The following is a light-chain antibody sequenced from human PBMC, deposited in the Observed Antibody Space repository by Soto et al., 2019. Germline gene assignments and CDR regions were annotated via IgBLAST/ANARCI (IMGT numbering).Light chain of an antibody. CDR1: QSVTSRY. V-gene: IGKV3-20*01. Sequence: EIVLTQSPGTLSLSPVERATLSCRASQSVTSRYLAWYQQKPGQAPRLLIYGASSRATGIPDRFSGSGSGTDFTLTISRLEPEDFAVYFCQLYGSSPMYTFGQGTKLEIK. CDR3: QLYGSSPMYT. CDR2: GAS. J-gene: IGKJ2*01.